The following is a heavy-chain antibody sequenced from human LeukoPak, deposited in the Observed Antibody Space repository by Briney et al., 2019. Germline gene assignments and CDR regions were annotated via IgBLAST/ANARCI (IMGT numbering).Heavy chain of an antibody. CDR3: TKDFRIGYSAHFDY. CDR1: GFTFRSHA. Sequence: GGSLGLSCVGSGFTFRSHAMSWVRQAPEKGLEFVSGIYENGGTTYYADSVKGRFSISRDNSKNTLYLQMDSLRGEDTAVYYCTKDFRIGYSAHFDYWGQGALVTVSS. V-gene: IGHV3-23*01. CDR2: IYENGGTT. D-gene: IGHD2-21*01. J-gene: IGHJ4*02.